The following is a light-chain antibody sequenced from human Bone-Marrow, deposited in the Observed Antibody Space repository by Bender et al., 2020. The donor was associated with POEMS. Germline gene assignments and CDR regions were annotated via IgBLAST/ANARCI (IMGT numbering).Light chain of an antibody. CDR1: QLGDPY. CDR2: EDT. Sequence: SYGLTQPPSVSVSPGHTANTTCSGDQLGDPYASWYQLKPGQSPVLVIYEDTKRPSGIPERFSGSNSGSTDTLTISGTQAMDEADYYCQEWDSSTALYVFGTGTTVTVL. CDR3: QEWDSSTALYV. J-gene: IGLJ1*01. V-gene: IGLV3-1*01.